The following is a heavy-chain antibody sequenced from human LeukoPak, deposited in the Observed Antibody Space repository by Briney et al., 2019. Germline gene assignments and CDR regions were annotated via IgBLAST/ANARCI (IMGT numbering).Heavy chain of an antibody. CDR3: ARGRNYYDSSGYSDY. J-gene: IGHJ4*02. CDR1: GGSFSGYY. Sequence: SETLSLTCAVYGGSFSGYYWGWIRQPPGKGLEWIGEINHSGSTNYNPSLKSRVTISVDTSKNQFSLKLCSVTAADTAVYYCARGRNYYDSSGYSDYWGQGTLVTVSS. D-gene: IGHD3-22*01. V-gene: IGHV4-34*01. CDR2: INHSGST.